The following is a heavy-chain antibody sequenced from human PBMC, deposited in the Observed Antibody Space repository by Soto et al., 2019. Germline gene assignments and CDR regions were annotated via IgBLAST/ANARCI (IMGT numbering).Heavy chain of an antibody. V-gene: IGHV4-34*01. CDR1: GGSFSGYY. CDR2: INHSGST. J-gene: IGHJ6*02. CDR3: ARWEYYCSGSYYYYGMDV. D-gene: IGHD3-10*01. Sequence: KSSETLSLTCAVYGGSFSGYYWSWIRQPPVKGLEWIGEINHSGSTNYNPSLKSRVTISVDTSKNQFSLKLSSVTAADTAVYYCARWEYYCSGSYYYYGMDVWGQGTTVTVSS.